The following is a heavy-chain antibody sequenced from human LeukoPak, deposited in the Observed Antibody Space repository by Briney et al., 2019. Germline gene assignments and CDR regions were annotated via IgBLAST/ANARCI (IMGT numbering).Heavy chain of an antibody. V-gene: IGHV4-4*07. CDR3: AREIFTPLYNWFDP. Sequence: SETLSFTCTVSGGSISSYYWSWIRQPAGKGLEWIGRIYTSGSTNYNPSLKSRVTMSVDTSKNQFSLKLSSVTAADTAVYYCAREIFTPLYNWFDPWGQGTLVTVSS. CDR1: GGSISSYY. D-gene: IGHD3-3*01. CDR2: IYTSGST. J-gene: IGHJ5*02.